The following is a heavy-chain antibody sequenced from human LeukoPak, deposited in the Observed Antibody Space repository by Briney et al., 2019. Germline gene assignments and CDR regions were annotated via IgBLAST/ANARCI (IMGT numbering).Heavy chain of an antibody. J-gene: IGHJ3*02. V-gene: IGHV1-18*01. CDR3: VKTYYYDSSGYSADAFDI. CDR1: GYTFTSYG. D-gene: IGHD3-22*01. CDR2: MNPNSGNT. Sequence: GASVKVSCKASGYTFTSYGISWVRQATGQGLEWMGWMNPNSGNTGYAQKLQGRVSMTTDTSTSTAYMELRSLRSDDTAVYYCVKTYYYDSSGYSADAFDIWGQGTMVTVSS.